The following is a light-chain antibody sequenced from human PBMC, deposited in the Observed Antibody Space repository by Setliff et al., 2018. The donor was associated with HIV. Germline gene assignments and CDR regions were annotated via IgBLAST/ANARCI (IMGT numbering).Light chain of an antibody. J-gene: IGLJ1*01. Sequence: QSVLTQEASVSGTVGQKVTLSCDVGSYSVAWYQQISHGSPKIVMFGDSLASGIPDRFSGSKSGPTASLTISDLQPEDEADYYCSTWDYSLTAHVFGTGTKVTVL. CDR1: VGSYS. CDR2: GDS. CDR3: STWDYSLTAHV. V-gene: IGLV1-44*01.